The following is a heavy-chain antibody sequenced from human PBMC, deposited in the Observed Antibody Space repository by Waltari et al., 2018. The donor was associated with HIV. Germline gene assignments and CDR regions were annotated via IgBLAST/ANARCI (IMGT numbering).Heavy chain of an antibody. Sequence: EVQLVESGGGLVQPGRSLSLSFAASGFPFDDYAMPWFRQAPGKGLEWVSGISWNSAAIGYADSVKGRFTISRDNAKNSLYLLMNSLRTEDTALYYCAKDTKMYYFGSGSYYDAFDIWGQGTMVTVSS. CDR3: AKDTKMYYFGSGSYYDAFDI. D-gene: IGHD3-10*01. CDR2: ISWNSAAI. J-gene: IGHJ3*02. CDR1: GFPFDDYA. V-gene: IGHV3-9*01.